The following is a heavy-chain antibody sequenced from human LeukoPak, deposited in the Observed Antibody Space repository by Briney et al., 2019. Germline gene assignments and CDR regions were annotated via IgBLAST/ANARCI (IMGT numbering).Heavy chain of an antibody. CDR3: ARTPAFSASGYDY. CDR1: EYTLNNYH. CDR2: MNPNNGDS. D-gene: IGHD6-25*01. Sequence: ASVTVSCEASEYTLNNYHLYWVRQATGQGLEWMGWMNPNNGDSGYAQKFQGRVTITRDTSISTSYMELRSLRSDDTAVYFCARTPAFSASGYDYWGQGSLVTVSS. V-gene: IGHV1-8*03. J-gene: IGHJ4*02.